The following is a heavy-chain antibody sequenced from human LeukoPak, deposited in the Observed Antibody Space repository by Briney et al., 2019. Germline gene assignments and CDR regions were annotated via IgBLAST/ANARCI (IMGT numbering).Heavy chain of an antibody. CDR2: IYYSGST. Sequence: PSETLSLTGTVSGGSISSGDYYWSWIRQPPGKGLEWIGYIYYSGSTYYNPSLKSRVTISVDTSKNQFSLKLSSVTAADTAVYYCARDPSNLRRPGYYYYYMDVWGKGTTVTVSS. V-gene: IGHV4-30-4*08. CDR1: GGSISSGDYY. CDR3: ARDPSNLRRPGYYYYYMDV. D-gene: IGHD2-8*01. J-gene: IGHJ6*03.